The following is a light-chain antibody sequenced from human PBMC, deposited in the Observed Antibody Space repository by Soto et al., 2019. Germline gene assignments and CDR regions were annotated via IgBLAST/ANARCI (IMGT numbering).Light chain of an antibody. V-gene: IGKV1-5*01. Sequence: DIKMTQSPATLSASVGDRVTITCRASQTSNRWLAWYQQKPGKAPQVLIYDASTLESGVPSRFSGSGSGTEFTLTIKNLQPDDLATYYCQQYSSLWTFGPGTKVEIK. CDR3: QQYSSLWT. CDR1: QTSNRW. CDR2: DAS. J-gene: IGKJ1*01.